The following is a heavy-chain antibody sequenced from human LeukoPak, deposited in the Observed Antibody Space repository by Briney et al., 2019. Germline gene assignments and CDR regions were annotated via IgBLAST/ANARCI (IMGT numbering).Heavy chain of an antibody. J-gene: IGHJ4*02. CDR1: GYTFTGNY. D-gene: IGHD2-2*01. CDR3: ARQTRASYYFDY. V-gene: IGHV1-2*02. Sequence: ASVKVSCKASGYTFTGNYMHWVRQAPGQGLEWMGWINSDSGGTNYAQKFQGRVTMTRDTSISTAYMELSRLRSDDTVVYYCARQTRASYYFDYWGQGTLVTVSS. CDR2: INSDSGGT.